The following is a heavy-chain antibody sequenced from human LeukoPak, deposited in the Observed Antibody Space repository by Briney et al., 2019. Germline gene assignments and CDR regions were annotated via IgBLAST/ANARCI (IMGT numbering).Heavy chain of an antibody. V-gene: IGHV4-31*03. CDR3: ARDRLTYYGSGNMNWFDP. J-gene: IGHJ5*02. CDR1: GGPISSGAYY. CDR2: IYYSGST. Sequence: PSQTLSLTCTVSGGPISSGAYYWSWIRQHPGKGLEWIGYIYYSGSTYYNPSLKSRITISLDTSKNQFSLKLSSVTAADTAMYYCARDRLTYYGSGNMNWFDPWGRGTLVTVSS. D-gene: IGHD3-10*01.